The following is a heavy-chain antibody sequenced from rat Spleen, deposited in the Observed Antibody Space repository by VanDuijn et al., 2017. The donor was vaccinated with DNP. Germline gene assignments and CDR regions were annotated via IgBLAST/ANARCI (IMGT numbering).Heavy chain of an antibody. CDR1: GFTFSDYN. V-gene: IGHV5S10*01. D-gene: IGHD1-2*01. CDR2: ITYDGSKT. J-gene: IGHJ4*01. CDR3: ATHGSISTISTGAMDV. Sequence: EVQLVESGGGLVQSGRSLKVSCAASGFTFSDYNMAWVRQAPKKGLEWVATITYDGSKTYYRDSVTGRFTISRDNAKSTLYLQMDSLRSEDTATYYCATHGSISTISTGAMDVWGQGTSVTVSS.